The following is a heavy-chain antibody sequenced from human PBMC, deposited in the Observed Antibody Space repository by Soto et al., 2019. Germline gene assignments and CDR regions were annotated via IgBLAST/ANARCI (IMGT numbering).Heavy chain of an antibody. V-gene: IGHV4-39*01. D-gene: IGHD4-17*01. J-gene: IGHJ4*02. Sequence: SETLSLTCTVSGGSISSSSYYWGWIRQPPGKGLEWIGSIYYSGSTYYNPSLKSRVTISVDTSKNQFSLKLSSVTAADTAVYDGSRQTYGHYVLDYWGQGTLVTVAS. CDR3: SRQTYGHYVLDY. CDR1: GGSISSSSYY. CDR2: IYYSGST.